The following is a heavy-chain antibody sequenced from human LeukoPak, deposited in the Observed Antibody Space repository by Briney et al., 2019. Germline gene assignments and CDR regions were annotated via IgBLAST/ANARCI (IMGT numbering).Heavy chain of an antibody. CDR3: ARDRVPTYDILTGSFDY. D-gene: IGHD3-9*01. Sequence: ASVKVSCKASGYTFTSYAMHWVRQAPGQRLEWMGWINAGNGNTKYSQKFQGRVTITRDTSASTAYMVLSSLRSEDTAVYYCARDRVPTYDILTGSFDYWGQGTLVTVSS. CDR2: INAGNGNT. CDR1: GYTFTSYA. V-gene: IGHV1-3*01. J-gene: IGHJ4*02.